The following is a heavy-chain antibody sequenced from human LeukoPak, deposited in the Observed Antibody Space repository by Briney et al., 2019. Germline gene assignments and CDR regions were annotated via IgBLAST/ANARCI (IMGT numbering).Heavy chain of an antibody. D-gene: IGHD3-10*01. CDR1: GYTLTELS. V-gene: IGHV1-24*01. CDR2: FDPEDGET. CDR3: ATGFGRFGELLYNWFDP. J-gene: IGHJ5*02. Sequence: ASVKVSCKVSGYTLTELSMHWVRQAPGKGLEWMGGFDPEDGETIYAQKFQGRVTMTEDTSTDTAYMELSSLRSEDTAVYYCATGFGRFGELLYNWFDPWGQGTLVTVSS.